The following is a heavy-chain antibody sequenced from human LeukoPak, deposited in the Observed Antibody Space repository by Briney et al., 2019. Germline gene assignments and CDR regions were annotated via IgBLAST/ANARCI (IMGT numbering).Heavy chain of an antibody. CDR2: ISSSGSTI. V-gene: IGHV3-11*04. CDR1: GFTFSDYY. CDR3: ATNYGSGSYYLGPNWLDP. Sequence: PGGSLRLSCAASGFTFSDYYMSWIRQAPGKGLEWVSYISSSGSTIYYADSVKGRFTISRDNAKNSLYLQMNSLRAEDTAVYYCATNYGSGSYYLGPNWLDPWGQGTLVTVSS. D-gene: IGHD3-10*01. J-gene: IGHJ5*02.